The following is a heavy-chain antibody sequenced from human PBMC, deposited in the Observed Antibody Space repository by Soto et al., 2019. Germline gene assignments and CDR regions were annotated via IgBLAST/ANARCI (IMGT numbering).Heavy chain of an antibody. CDR1: GYSFTSYW. V-gene: IGHV5-51*01. CDR3: ARQGSYYYYYYYMDV. CDR2: IYPGDSDT. Sequence: GESVKISCKGSGYSFTSYWIGWVREMPGKGLEWMGIIYPGDSDTRYSPSFQGQVTISADKSISTAYLQWSSLKASDTAMYYCARQGSYYYYYYYMDVWGKGTTVTVSS. J-gene: IGHJ6*03.